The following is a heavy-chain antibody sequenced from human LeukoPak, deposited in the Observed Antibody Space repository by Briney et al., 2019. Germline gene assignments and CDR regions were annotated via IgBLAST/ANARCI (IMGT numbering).Heavy chain of an antibody. CDR2: ISYRGST. V-gene: IGHV4-59*08. J-gene: IGHJ4*02. D-gene: IGHD6-19*01. CDR3: ARSAGSGWPVPYLDN. Sequence: SETLSLTCTVSGGSISSYYWSWIRHPPGKGLEWIGYISYRGSTIYIPSLEGRVTISVDTSRHQFSLRLNSVTAADTAVYYCARSAGSGWPVPYLDNWGQGTLVTVSS. CDR1: GGSISSYY.